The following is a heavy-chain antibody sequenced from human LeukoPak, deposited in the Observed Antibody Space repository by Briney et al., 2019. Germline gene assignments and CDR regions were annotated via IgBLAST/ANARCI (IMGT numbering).Heavy chain of an antibody. Sequence: WETLTLTCTVSGGSISSYYGRWIRQPPGKGLEWIGYIYYSGSTNYNPSLKSRVTISVDTSKNQFSLKLSSVTAADTAVYYCARESKDYYDSIGGWVFNYWGQGTLVIVSS. CDR3: ARESKDYYDSIGGWVFNY. CDR2: IYYSGST. J-gene: IGHJ4*02. V-gene: IGHV4-59*01. CDR1: GGSISSYY. D-gene: IGHD3-22*01.